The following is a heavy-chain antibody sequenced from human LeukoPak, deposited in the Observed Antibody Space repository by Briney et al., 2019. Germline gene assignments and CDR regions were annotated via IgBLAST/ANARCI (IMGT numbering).Heavy chain of an antibody. Sequence: RRSLRLSCAASGFTLSSYSMHWVRHAPRKGLVWVSRSNSEGSSTSYADSVKGRFTISRDNAKNTLYLQMNSLRAEDTAVYYCGRARGDSSSWYYYYYMVVWGKGTTVTISS. V-gene: IGHV3-74*01. CDR3: GRARGDSSSWYYYYYMVV. CDR2: SNSEGSST. J-gene: IGHJ6*03. D-gene: IGHD6-13*01. CDR1: GFTLSSYS.